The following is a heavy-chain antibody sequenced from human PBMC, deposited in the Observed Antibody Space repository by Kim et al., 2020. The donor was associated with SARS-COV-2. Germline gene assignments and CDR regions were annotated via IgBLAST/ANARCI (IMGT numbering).Heavy chain of an antibody. CDR1: GFTFSSYA. CDR3: AKGRLVSRWGLLGGRYYSGMDV. J-gene: IGHJ6*02. V-gene: IGHV3-23*01. CDR2: ISGSGGST. D-gene: IGHD1-26*01. Sequence: GGSLRLSCAASGFTFSSYAMSWVRQAPGKGLEWVSAISGSGGSTYYADSVKGRFTNSRDNSKNTQYLQMNSLRAEDTAVYYCAKGRLVSRWGLLGGRYYSGMDVWGQGTTVTVSS.